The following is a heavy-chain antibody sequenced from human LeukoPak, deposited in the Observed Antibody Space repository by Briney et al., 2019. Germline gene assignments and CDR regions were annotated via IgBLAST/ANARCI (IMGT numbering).Heavy chain of an antibody. CDR3: ARGRRIAVAGRGYAFDI. CDR1: GGSISGYY. CDR2: INHSGST. J-gene: IGHJ3*02. V-gene: IGHV4-34*01. D-gene: IGHD6-19*01. Sequence: SETLSLTCTVSGGSISGYYWSWLRQPPGKGLEWIGEINHSGSTNDNPSLKSRVTISVDTSKNQFSLKLSSVPAPDTAVYYCARGRRIAVAGRGYAFDIWGQGTMVTVSS.